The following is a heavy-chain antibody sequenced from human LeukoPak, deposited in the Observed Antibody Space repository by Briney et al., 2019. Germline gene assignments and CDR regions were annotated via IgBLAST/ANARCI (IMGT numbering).Heavy chain of an antibody. CDR3: VRHPSRANWFDP. Sequence: GESLKISCKASGYSFTSYWIGGVRQMPGKGLEWMGIIYPGDPDTRYSPSFQGHVTTSADTSITTAYLQWSNLKASDTAMYYCVRHPSRANWFDPWGQGTLVTVSS. CDR1: GYSFTSYW. V-gene: IGHV5-51*01. J-gene: IGHJ5*02. CDR2: IYPGDPDT.